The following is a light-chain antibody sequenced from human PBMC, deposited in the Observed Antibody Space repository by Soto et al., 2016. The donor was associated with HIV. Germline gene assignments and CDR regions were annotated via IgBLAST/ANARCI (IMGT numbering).Light chain of an antibody. Sequence: SYVLTQPPSVSVAPGETASLTCGGKNIGTKGVHWYQQKPGQAPVLVVYDNKDRPSGIPERFSGSNSENTATLTISRVDAGDEADYYCQVWDTVSDHQVFGGGTKLTVL. CDR1: NIGTKG. J-gene: IGLJ3*02. CDR2: DNK. V-gene: IGLV3-21*02. CDR3: QVWDTVSDHQV.